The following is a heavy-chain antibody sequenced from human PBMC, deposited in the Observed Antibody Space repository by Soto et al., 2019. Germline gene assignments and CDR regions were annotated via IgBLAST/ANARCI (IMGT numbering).Heavy chain of an antibody. V-gene: IGHV3-48*02. CDR3: ARDLKGDPYYAIDV. Sequence: GGSLRLSCAASGFTLSDTAMNWVRQAPGKGLYRKASISHSPYTIYHTDSEKGRFTISRDNAQNALFLQMNSVRDDDAAVYFCARDLKGDPYYAIDVWGQGTTVTVSS. J-gene: IGHJ6*02. D-gene: IGHD3-10*01. CDR2: ISHSPYTI. CDR1: GFTLSDTA.